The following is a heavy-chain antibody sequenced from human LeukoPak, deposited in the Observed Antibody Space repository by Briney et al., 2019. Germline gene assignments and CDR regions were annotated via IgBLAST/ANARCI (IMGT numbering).Heavy chain of an antibody. D-gene: IGHD3-10*02. CDR1: GYTFTSYA. CDR2: INAGNGNT. CDR3: AELGITMIGGA. J-gene: IGHJ6*04. Sequence: ASVKVSCKASGYTFTSYAMHWVRQAPGQRLEWMGWINAGNGNTKYSQEFQGRVTITRDTSASTAYMELSSLRAEDTAVYYCAELGITMIGGAWGKGTTVTISS. V-gene: IGHV1-3*03.